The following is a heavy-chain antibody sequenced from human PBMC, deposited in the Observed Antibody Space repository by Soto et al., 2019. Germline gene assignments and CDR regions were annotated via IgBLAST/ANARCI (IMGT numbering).Heavy chain of an antibody. CDR2: LSDSGYT. J-gene: IGHJ6*03. CDR1: GGSIHNYY. CDR3: ARGNYYYYYMDV. V-gene: IGHV4-59*01. Sequence: QVQLQESGPGLVKPSETLSLTCTVSGGSIHNYYWTWIRQPPGKGLEWIGHLSDSGYTDYNPSLKNRVTISIDTSKNRFSLRLNSVTTADTAVYSCARGNYYYYYMDVWGRGTTVTVSS.